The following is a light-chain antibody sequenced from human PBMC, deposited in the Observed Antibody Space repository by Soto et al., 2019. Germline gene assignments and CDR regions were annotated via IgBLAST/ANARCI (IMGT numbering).Light chain of an antibody. J-gene: IGKJ4*01. CDR2: VAS. CDR3: QQLNSYPLT. CDR1: HCISSY. Sequence: IPLTESAYSLSASVGASVTITCRASHCISSYLAWYQQKPGKAPKLLIYVASTLLSGVPSRFSGSGSGTDFTLTISSLQPEDFATYYCQQLNSYPLTFGGGTKV. V-gene: IGKV1-9*01.